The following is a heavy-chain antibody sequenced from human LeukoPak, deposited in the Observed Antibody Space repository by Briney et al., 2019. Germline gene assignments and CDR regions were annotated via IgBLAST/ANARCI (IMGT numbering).Heavy chain of an antibody. V-gene: IGHV1-18*01. J-gene: IGHJ4*02. Sequence: ASVKVSCKTSGYTFTSYGISWVRQAPGQGLEWMGWISAYNGNTNYAQKPQGRVTMTTDTSTSTAYMELRSLRSDDTAVYYCARELLPVTRNRPFDYWGQGTLVTVSS. CDR3: ARELLPVTRNRPFDY. CDR1: GYTFTSYG. CDR2: ISAYNGNT. D-gene: IGHD4-11*01.